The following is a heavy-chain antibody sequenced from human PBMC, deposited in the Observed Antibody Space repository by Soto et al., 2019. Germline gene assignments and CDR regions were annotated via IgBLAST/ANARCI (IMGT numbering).Heavy chain of an antibody. J-gene: IGHJ4*02. Sequence: QVPLQESGPGLVKPSQTLSVTCTVSGDSITSGPYYWSWVRQLPGRGLEWIGYIYFRGNSYYNPSLKSRITISLDRSKNQFSLELNSVTAADTAVYYCARSGGSNSWYGVFDFWGQGTLVNVSS. D-gene: IGHD2-15*01. CDR3: ARSGGSNSWYGVFDF. V-gene: IGHV4-31*03. CDR2: IYFRGNS. CDR1: GDSITSGPYY.